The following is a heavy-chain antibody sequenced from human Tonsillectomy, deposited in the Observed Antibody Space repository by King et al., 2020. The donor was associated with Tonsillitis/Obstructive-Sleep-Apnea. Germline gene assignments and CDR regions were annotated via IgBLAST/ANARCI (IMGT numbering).Heavy chain of an antibody. V-gene: IGHV3-11*05. Sequence: VQLVESGGGLVKPGGSLRLSCAASGFTFSDYYMSWIRQAPGKGLEWVSYISSSSSYTNYADFVKGRFTISRDNAKNSLYLQMNSLRAEDTAVYYCARARGYQLHPYYYMDVWGKGTTVTVSS. CDR1: GFTFSDYY. CDR2: ISSSSSYT. D-gene: IGHD2-2*01. CDR3: ARARGYQLHPYYYMDV. J-gene: IGHJ6*03.